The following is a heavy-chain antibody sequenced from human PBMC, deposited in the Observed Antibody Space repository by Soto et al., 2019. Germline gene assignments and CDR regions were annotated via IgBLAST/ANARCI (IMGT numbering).Heavy chain of an antibody. Sequence: QVQLVESGGGVVQPGRSLGLSCAASGFTFSSYGMHWVRQAPGKGLEWVAVISYDGSHKYYTESVKGRFTISRDNSKNTLYLKMNSLRAEDTAMYYGAKDYPRQQLVNPFDIGGQGTMVTVSS. CDR1: GFTFSSYG. CDR2: ISYDGSHK. CDR3: AKDYPRQQLVNPFDI. V-gene: IGHV3-30*18. J-gene: IGHJ3*02. D-gene: IGHD6-13*01.